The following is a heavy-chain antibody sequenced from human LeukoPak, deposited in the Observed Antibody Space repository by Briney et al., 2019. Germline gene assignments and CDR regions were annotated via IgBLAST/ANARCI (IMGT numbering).Heavy chain of an antibody. CDR2: IYYTGST. V-gene: IGHV4-59*08. CDR3: ARHMGGVDNY. Sequence: SETLSLTCTVSGGSVSSYYWSWTRQPPGKGLEWIGYIYYTGSTNYNPSLKSRVTISVDTSKNHFSLKLSSVTAADTAVYYCARHMGGVDNYGGQGPLFTVSS. J-gene: IGHJ4*02. CDR1: GGSVSSYY. D-gene: IGHD2-8*01.